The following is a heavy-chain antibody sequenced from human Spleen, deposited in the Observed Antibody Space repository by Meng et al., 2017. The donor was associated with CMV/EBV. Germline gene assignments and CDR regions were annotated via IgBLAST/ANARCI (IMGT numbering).Heavy chain of an antibody. V-gene: IGHV4-34*01. D-gene: IGHD4-23*01. CDR3: ARGRWEQLAYWYFDL. CDR1: GGFFSGYY. Sequence: CGGFFSGYYWSWLRQPPGKRVEWVGEIKHSGSTNYNPSLKSRVTISVDTSKNQFSLKLSSVTAADTAVYYCARGRWEQLAYWYFDLWGRGTLVTVSS. J-gene: IGHJ2*01. CDR2: IKHSGST.